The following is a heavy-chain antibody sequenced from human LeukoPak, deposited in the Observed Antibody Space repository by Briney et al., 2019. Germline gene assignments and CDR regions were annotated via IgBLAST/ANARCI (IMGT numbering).Heavy chain of an antibody. CDR2: IYNSGST. D-gene: IGHD1-26*01. Sequence: SETLSLTCTVSGYFLSSVYYWGWIRQPPGKGLEWIGSIYNSGSTYYNPSLESRLTISVDTSKNQFSLKLSSVTAAETAVYYCARDGGVGADVVWRYYYYMDVWGKGTTVTVSS. V-gene: IGHV4-38-2*02. J-gene: IGHJ6*03. CDR1: GYFLSSVYY. CDR3: ARDGGVGADVVWRYYYYMDV.